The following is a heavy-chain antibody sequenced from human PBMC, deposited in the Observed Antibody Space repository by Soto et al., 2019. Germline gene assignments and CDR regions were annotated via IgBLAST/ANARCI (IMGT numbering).Heavy chain of an antibody. Sequence: QVQLVESGGGLVKPGGSLRLSCAASGFTFSDYHMTWIRQAPGKGLEWVSYITSSDATIYYADSVRGRFTISRDNAKSALYLQMSSLRAEDTAVDYCAGRGYSSTWTAFDSWGQGTLVTVSS. J-gene: IGHJ4*02. V-gene: IGHV3-11*01. CDR1: GFTFSDYH. D-gene: IGHD6-13*01. CDR3: AGRGYSSTWTAFDS. CDR2: ITSSDATI.